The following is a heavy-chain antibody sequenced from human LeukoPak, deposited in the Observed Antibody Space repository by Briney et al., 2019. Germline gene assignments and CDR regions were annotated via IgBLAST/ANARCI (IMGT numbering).Heavy chain of an antibody. CDR2: ISGSGGST. CDR1: GFTFSSYA. J-gene: IGHJ4*02. D-gene: IGHD2-2*02. V-gene: IGHV3-23*01. CDR3: AKDRGVVPAAIGPAISDY. Sequence: PGGSLRLSCAVSGFTFSSYAMSWVRHAPGKGLEWVSAISGSGGSTYYADSVKGRFTISRDNSKNTLYLQMNSLRAEDTAVYYCAKDRGVVPAAIGPAISDYWGQGTLVTVSS.